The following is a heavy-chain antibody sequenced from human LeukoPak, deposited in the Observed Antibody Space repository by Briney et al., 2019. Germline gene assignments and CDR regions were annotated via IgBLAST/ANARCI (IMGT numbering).Heavy chain of an antibody. D-gene: IGHD3-22*01. CDR2: IIPIFGTE. CDR3: ARDPYYYDSSGYYYGY. CDR1: GGTFISYA. J-gene: IGHJ4*02. V-gene: IGHV1-69*05. Sequence: ASVKVSCKASGGTFISYAISWVRQAPGQGLEWMGRIIPIFGTENYAQNFQGRVTITTDESTSTAYMELSSLRSEDTAVYYCARDPYYYDSSGYYYGYWGQGTLVTVSS.